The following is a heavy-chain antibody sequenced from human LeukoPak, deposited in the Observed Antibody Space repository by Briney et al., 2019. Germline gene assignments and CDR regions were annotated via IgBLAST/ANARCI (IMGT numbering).Heavy chain of an antibody. CDR3: ARWLLGATDAFDI. D-gene: IGHD1-26*01. V-gene: IGHV1-3*01. Sequence: ASVKVSCKASGYTFTSYAMHCVRQAPGQRLEWMGWINAGNGNTKYSQKFQGRVTITRDTSASTAYMELSSLRSEDTVVYYCARWLLGATDAFDIWGQGTMVTVSS. CDR2: INAGNGNT. J-gene: IGHJ3*02. CDR1: GYTFTSYA.